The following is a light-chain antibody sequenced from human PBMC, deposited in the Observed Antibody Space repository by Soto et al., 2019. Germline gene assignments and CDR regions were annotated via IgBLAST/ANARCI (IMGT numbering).Light chain of an antibody. CDR2: WAS. Sequence: DIVMTPSPESLVVSLGERATINCKSSQSGFYSSTNKNYLAWYQQKPRQPPKLLIYWASTRESGVPDRISGSVSGTDFTLSISSLQAEDVAVYYCQQYDSIPQITFGQGTRLEIK. J-gene: IGKJ5*01. V-gene: IGKV4-1*01. CDR1: QSGFYSSTNKNY. CDR3: QQYDSIPQIT.